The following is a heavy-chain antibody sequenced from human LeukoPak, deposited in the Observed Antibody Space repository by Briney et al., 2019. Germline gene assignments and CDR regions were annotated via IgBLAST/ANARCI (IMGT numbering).Heavy chain of an antibody. J-gene: IGHJ4*02. Sequence: GGSLRLSCAASGFTVSSNYMSWVRQAPGKGLEWVSVIYSGGSTYYADAVKGRFTISRDNSKNTLYLQMNSLRAEDTAVYYCARDPPDYYDSSSYENGYWGQGTLVTVSS. CDR1: GFTVSSNY. CDR2: IYSGGST. CDR3: ARDPPDYYDSSSYENGY. V-gene: IGHV3-53*01. D-gene: IGHD3-22*01.